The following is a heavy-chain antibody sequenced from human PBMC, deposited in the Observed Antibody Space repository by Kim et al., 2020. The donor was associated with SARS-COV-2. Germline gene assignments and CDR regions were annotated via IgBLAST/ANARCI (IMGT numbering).Heavy chain of an antibody. CDR3: ARRATYPYNWNYAFDP. V-gene: IGHV4-39*01. CDR2: IYDSGSN. J-gene: IGHJ5*02. Sequence: SETLSLTCTVSGVSISSNSHYWGWIRQPSGKGLEWIGSIYDSGSNYYNPSLKSRVTISVDTSKNQFSLKLSSVTAADTAVYYCARRATYPYNWNYAFDPCGQGTLVNVSS. CDR1: GVSISSNSHY. D-gene: IGHD1-7*01.